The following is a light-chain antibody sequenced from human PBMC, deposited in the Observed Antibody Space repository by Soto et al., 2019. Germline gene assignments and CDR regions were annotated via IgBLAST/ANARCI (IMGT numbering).Light chain of an antibody. Sequence: DIQMTQSPSTLSASVGDRVTITCRASQSISNWLAWYQQKPGKAPKLLIYKASTLESGVPSRFSGSGSGTEFTLTISSLQPDDFATYYCQQYNSYSGLTFGGGTKLQIK. CDR3: QQYNSYSGLT. V-gene: IGKV1-5*03. CDR1: QSISNW. J-gene: IGKJ4*01. CDR2: KAS.